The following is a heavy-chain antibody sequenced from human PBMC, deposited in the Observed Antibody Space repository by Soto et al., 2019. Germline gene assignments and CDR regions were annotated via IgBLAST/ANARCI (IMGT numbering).Heavy chain of an antibody. CDR1: GFTVSSNY. CDR3: ARGLGYCSSTSCPYRQKGYYFDY. D-gene: IGHD2-2*01. V-gene: IGHV3-53*01. CDR2: IYSGGST. J-gene: IGHJ4*02. Sequence: PVGSLRLSCAASGFTVSSNYMSWVRQAPGKGLEWVSVIYSGGSTYYADSVKGRFTISRDNSKNTLYLQMNSLRAEDTAVYYCARGLGYCSSTSCPYRQKGYYFDYWGQGTLVTVSS.